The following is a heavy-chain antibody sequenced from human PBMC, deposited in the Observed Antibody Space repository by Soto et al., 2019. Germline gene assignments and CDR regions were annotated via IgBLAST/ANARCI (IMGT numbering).Heavy chain of an antibody. CDR2: VYHSGST. D-gene: IGHD1-1*01. V-gene: IGHV4-59*01. Sequence: QVQLQESGPGLVKPSETLSLTCTVSGDSISTYYWSWIRQSPGKGLEWIGYVYHSGSTNYNPSLKRRVTISVATSKNQFSLRLTSVTAADTAVYYCARDGSPENYYSAAMDIWGQGTAVTVSS. CDR3: ARDGSPENYYSAAMDI. CDR1: GDSISTYY. J-gene: IGHJ6*02.